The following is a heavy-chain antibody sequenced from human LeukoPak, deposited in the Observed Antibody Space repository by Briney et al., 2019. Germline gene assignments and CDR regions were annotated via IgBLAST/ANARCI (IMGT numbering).Heavy chain of an antibody. Sequence: GGSLRLSCAASGFTFSSYAMSWVRQAPGKGLEWVSAISGSGGSTYYADSVKGRFTISRDNSKNTLYLQMNSLRAEDTAVYYCAKGNGSYMGYYYYYGMDVWGQGTTVTVSS. CDR3: AKGNGSYMGYYYYYGMDV. CDR1: GFTFSSYA. J-gene: IGHJ6*02. D-gene: IGHD1-26*01. V-gene: IGHV3-23*01. CDR2: ISGSGGST.